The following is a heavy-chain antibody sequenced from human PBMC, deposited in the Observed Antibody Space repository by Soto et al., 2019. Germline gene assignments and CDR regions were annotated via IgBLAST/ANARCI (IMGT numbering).Heavy chain of an antibody. CDR1: GFTFSSYA. CDR3: AKASVDSSPTGWFDP. J-gene: IGHJ5*02. CDR2: ISGSGGST. V-gene: IGHV3-23*01. D-gene: IGHD6-13*01. Sequence: GGSLRLSWAASGFTFSSYAMSWVRQAPGKGLEWVSAISGSGGSTHYADSVKGRFTIARDNSKNTLYLQMNSLRAEDTAVYYCAKASVDSSPTGWFDPWGQGTLVTVSS.